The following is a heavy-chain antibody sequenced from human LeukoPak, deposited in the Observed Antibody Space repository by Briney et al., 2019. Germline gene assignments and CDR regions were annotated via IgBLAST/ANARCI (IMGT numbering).Heavy chain of an antibody. Sequence: SESLSVTCTVPGGSISNYYWSWIRQPPRKGVERMGYIYYSGSTNYNPSLKSRVTISVDTSKNQFSLKLSSVTAADTAVYYCARYCSSTSCPGGYYGMDVWGKGTTVTVSS. CDR3: ARYCSSTSCPGGYYGMDV. CDR2: IYYSGST. CDR1: GGSISNYY. J-gene: IGHJ6*04. D-gene: IGHD2-2*01. V-gene: IGHV4-59*01.